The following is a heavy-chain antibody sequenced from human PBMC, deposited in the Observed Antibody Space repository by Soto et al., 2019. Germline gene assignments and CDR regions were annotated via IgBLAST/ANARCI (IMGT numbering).Heavy chain of an antibody. D-gene: IGHD2-8*01. CDR3: ARSFMVYAISSWFDP. J-gene: IGHJ5*02. CDR1: GFTFSSYS. CDR2: ISSSSSTI. Sequence: EVQLVESGGGLVQPGGSLRLSCAASGFTFSSYSMNWVRQAPGKGLEWVSYISSSSSTIYYADSVKGRFTISRDNAKNSLYLQMNSLRAEDTAVYYCARSFMVYAISSWFDPWGQGTLVTVSS. V-gene: IGHV3-48*01.